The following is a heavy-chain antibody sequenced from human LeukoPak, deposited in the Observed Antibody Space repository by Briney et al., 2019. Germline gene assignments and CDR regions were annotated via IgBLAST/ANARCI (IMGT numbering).Heavy chain of an antibody. CDR3: ASVRDSSGYHY. Sequence: TPSETLSLTCTVSGGSIHTYYWGWIRQPPGKGLEWIGSIYYSGSTYYNPSLKSRVTISVDTSKNQFSLKLSSVTAADTAVYYCASVRDSSGYHYWGQGTLVTVSS. CDR2: IYYSGST. D-gene: IGHD3-22*01. V-gene: IGHV4-39*01. CDR1: GGSIHTYY. J-gene: IGHJ4*02.